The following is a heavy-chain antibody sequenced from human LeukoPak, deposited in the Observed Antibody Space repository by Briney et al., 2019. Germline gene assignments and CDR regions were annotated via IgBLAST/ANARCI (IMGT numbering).Heavy chain of an antibody. D-gene: IGHD3-16*01. CDR3: ARGLWGTYYFDY. Sequence: GASVKVSCKASGYTFIGYYMHWVRQAPGQGLEWMGWINPNSGGTNYAQKFQGRVTMTRDTSISTAYMELGRLRSDDTAVYYCARGLWGTYYFDYWGQGTLITVSS. V-gene: IGHV1-2*02. CDR2: INPNSGGT. J-gene: IGHJ4*02. CDR1: GYTFIGYY.